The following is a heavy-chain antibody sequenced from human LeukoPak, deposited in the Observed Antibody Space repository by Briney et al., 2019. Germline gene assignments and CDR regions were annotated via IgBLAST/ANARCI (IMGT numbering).Heavy chain of an antibody. Sequence: GGSLRLSCAASGFTFSSYTMSWVRQAPGRGLEWVSSISSSSSYIYYADSVKGRFTISRDNAKNSLYLQMNSLRAEDTAVYYCVRAGYSGYDWPFDYWGQGKLVTVSS. D-gene: IGHD5-12*01. CDR3: VRAGYSGYDWPFDY. CDR1: GFTFSSYT. CDR2: ISSSSSYI. V-gene: IGHV3-21*01. J-gene: IGHJ4*02.